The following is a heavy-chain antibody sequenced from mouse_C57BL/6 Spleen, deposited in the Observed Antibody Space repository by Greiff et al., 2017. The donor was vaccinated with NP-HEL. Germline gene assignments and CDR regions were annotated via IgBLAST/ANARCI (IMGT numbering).Heavy chain of an antibody. CDR3: ARSTAQAAFAY. D-gene: IGHD3-2*02. J-gene: IGHJ3*01. CDR1: GYAFSSYW. Sequence: VKLMESGAELVKPGASVKISCKASGYAFSSYWMNWVKQRPGKGLEWIGQIYPGDGDTNYNGKFKGKATLTADKSSSTAYMQLSSLTSEDSAVYFCARSTAQAAFAYWGQGTLVTVSA. V-gene: IGHV1-80*01. CDR2: IYPGDGDT.